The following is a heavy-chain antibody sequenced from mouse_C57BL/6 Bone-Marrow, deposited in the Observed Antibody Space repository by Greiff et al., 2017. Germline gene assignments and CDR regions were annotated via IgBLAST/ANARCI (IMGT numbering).Heavy chain of an antibody. V-gene: IGHV1-39*01. Sequence: QLQQSGPELVKPGASVKISCKASGYSFTDYNMNWVKQSNGKSLEWIGVINPNYGTTNYNQKFKGKATLTVDKSSSTAYMQLNSLTSKDSAVYYCERGYDYDYVMDYWGQGTSVTVSS. CDR1: GYSFTDYN. CDR3: ERGYDYDYVMDY. J-gene: IGHJ4*01. D-gene: IGHD2-4*01. CDR2: INPNYGTT.